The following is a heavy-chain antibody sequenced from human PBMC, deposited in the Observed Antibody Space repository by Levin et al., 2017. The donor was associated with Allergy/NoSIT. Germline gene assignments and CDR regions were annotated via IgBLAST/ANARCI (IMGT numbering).Heavy chain of an antibody. CDR3: ARGLYGGASV. CDR2: IHQSGGT. J-gene: IGHJ4*02. D-gene: IGHD4-23*01. Sequence: SCAVYGASLNGYYWSWIRQPPGKGLEWIGEIHQSGGTNYSPSLTSRVTISVDTSKNQFSLKMTSVTAADTAVYYCARGLYGGASVWGQGALVTVSS. V-gene: IGHV4-34*01. CDR1: GASLNGYY.